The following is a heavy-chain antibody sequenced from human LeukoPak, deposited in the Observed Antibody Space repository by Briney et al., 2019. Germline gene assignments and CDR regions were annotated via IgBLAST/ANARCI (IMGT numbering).Heavy chain of an antibody. CDR3: AREHPRGEVDDFDY. CDR2: IYTSGST. Sequence: SETLSLTCTVSGGSISSGFYYWSWIRQPAGKGLEWIGRIYTSGSTNYNPSLKSRISISVDTSKNQFSLKLTSVTAADTAVYYCAREHPRGEVDDFDYWGQGTLVTVSS. CDR1: GGSISSGFYY. D-gene: IGHD3-16*01. J-gene: IGHJ4*02. V-gene: IGHV4-61*02.